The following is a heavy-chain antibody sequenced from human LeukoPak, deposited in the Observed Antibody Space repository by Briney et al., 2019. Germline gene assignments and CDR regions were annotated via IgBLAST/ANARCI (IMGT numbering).Heavy chain of an antibody. J-gene: IGHJ2*01. CDR3: ARGSASGNWYFDL. CDR1: GGSISSYY. Sequence: PSETLSLTCTVSGGSISSYYWSWIRQPPGKGLEWIGYIYYDGSTNYNPSLKSRVSISVDTSKNQFSLKLSSVTAADTAVYYCARGSASGNWYFDLWGRGTLVTVSS. V-gene: IGHV4-59*01. CDR2: IYYDGST. D-gene: IGHD1-14*01.